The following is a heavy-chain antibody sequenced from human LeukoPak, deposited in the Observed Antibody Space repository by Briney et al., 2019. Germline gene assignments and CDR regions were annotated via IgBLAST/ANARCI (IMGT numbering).Heavy chain of an antibody. Sequence: GASVKVSCKASGYTFSNSDITWVRQAPGQGLEWMGWISAYNGDTNYAQKLQGRVAMTTDTSTSTAYMELRSLRSDDTAVYYCGRVSMSTTKDYWGQGTLVTVSS. V-gene: IGHV1-18*01. J-gene: IGHJ4*02. CDR3: GRVSMSTTKDY. CDR1: GYTFSNSD. CDR2: ISAYNGDT. D-gene: IGHD5-24*01.